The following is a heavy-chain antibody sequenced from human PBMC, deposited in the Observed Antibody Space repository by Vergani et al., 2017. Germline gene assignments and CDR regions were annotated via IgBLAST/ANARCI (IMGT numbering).Heavy chain of an antibody. Sequence: QVQLEESGPGLVKPSETLSLTCTVSGGSINTGAYYWSWIRQPAGKGLEWIGRVYTSGMTNYNPSLKSRVTILVDRSKSQLSLKLTSVTAGDTAVYFCARGSCLGGSCYKPLFDYWGQGILVTVSS. CDR3: ARGSCLGGSCYKPLFDY. V-gene: IGHV4-61*02. CDR2: VYTSGMT. D-gene: IGHD2-15*01. CDR1: GGSINTGAYY. J-gene: IGHJ4*02.